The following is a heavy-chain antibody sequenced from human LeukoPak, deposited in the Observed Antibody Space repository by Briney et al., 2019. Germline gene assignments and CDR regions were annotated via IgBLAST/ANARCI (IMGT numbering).Heavy chain of an antibody. CDR3: ATFNSYYDFWSDY. J-gene: IGHJ4*02. Sequence: ASVKVSCKVSGYTLTELSMHWVRQAPGKGLEWMGGFDPEDGETIYAQKFQGGVTMTEDTSTDTAYMELSSLRSEDTAVYYCATFNSYYDFWSDYWGQGTLVTVSS. V-gene: IGHV1-24*01. CDR2: FDPEDGET. CDR1: GYTLTELS. D-gene: IGHD3-3*01.